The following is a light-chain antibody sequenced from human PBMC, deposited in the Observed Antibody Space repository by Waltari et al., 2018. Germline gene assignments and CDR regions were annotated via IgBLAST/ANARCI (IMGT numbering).Light chain of an antibody. V-gene: IGLV2-23*02. Sequence: QSALTQPASVSGSPGQSITISCTGTSSDVGSYNLVSWYQQHPGKAPKLMIYEVSKRPSGVSNRVSGSKSGNTASLTISGRQAEDEADYYCCSARVFGGGTKLTVL. CDR2: EVS. CDR1: SSDVGSYNL. J-gene: IGLJ3*02. CDR3: CSARV.